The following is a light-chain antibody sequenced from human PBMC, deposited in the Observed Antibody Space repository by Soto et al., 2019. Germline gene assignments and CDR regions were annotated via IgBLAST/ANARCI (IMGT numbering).Light chain of an antibody. J-gene: IGLJ1*01. CDR3: CSSGGSPTYV. V-gene: IGLV2-23*02. CDR2: EVN. Sequence: QSALTQPASVSGSPGQSNTIYCTGTSSNVGSYKLVSWYQQHQGKAPKLMIFEVNKRTSGVSNRFSGSKSGNTASLTISGLKVEDEDDYYCCSSGGSPTYVFGTGTKLTVL. CDR1: SSNVGSYKL.